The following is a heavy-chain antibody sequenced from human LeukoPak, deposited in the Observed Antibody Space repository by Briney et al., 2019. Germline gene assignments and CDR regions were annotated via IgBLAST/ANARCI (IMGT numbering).Heavy chain of an antibody. D-gene: IGHD6-13*01. CDR2: IYYSGST. Sequence: SETLSLTCTVSGGSISSSSYYWGWIRQPPGKGLEWIGSIYYSGSTYYNPSLKSRVTISKDTSKNQFSLKLNSVTAADTALYYCARFVGSSWLAFDIWGQGTMVTVSS. CDR1: GGSISSSSYY. V-gene: IGHV4-39*07. CDR3: ARFVGSSWLAFDI. J-gene: IGHJ3*02.